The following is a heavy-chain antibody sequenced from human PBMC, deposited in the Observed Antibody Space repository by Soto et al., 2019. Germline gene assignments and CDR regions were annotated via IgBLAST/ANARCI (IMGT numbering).Heavy chain of an antibody. CDR1: GFVFSSSW. D-gene: IGHD3-22*01. CDR2: INGDGSTT. Sequence: GGSLRLSCSACGFVFSSSWMHWVRQAPWKGLVWVSRINGDGSTTTYADFVKGRFNISRDNAKNTVTLQMNSLRAEDTAVYYCARINYYPSSRYYLTAFDRWGKGTMVPVSS. J-gene: IGHJ3*02. V-gene: IGHV3-74*01. CDR3: ARINYYPSSRYYLTAFDR.